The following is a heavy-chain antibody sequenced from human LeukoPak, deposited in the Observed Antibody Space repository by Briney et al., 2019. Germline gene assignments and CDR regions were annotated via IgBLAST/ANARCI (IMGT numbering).Heavy chain of an antibody. CDR2: INQGGSGK. CDR3: ARDRVTNSYDYYGLDV. CDR1: GFPFSNYW. D-gene: IGHD3-10*01. J-gene: IGHJ6*02. V-gene: IGHV3-7*03. Sequence: GGSLRLSCVASGFPFSNYWMTWVRQAPGKGLEWVANINQGGSGKYYVDSVKGRFTISRDNAKNPLYLQINSLRAEDTAVYFCARDRVTNSYDYYGLDVWGQGTTVSVSS.